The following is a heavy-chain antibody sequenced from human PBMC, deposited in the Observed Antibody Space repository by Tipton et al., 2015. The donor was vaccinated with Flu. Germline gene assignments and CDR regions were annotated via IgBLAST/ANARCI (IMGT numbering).Heavy chain of an antibody. Sequence: TLSLTCTVSGDSISSDYHWGWIRQFPGKGLEWIGTVSRSGSTIYNPSPRSRVTISIDTSKNQFSLNMKSVTAVDMAVYYCARRDYSNYVSDPKSWFDPWGQGILVTVSS. CDR3: ARRDYSNYVSDPKSWFDP. CDR1: GDSISSDYH. J-gene: IGHJ5*02. V-gene: IGHV4-38-2*02. D-gene: IGHD4-11*01. CDR2: VSRSGST.